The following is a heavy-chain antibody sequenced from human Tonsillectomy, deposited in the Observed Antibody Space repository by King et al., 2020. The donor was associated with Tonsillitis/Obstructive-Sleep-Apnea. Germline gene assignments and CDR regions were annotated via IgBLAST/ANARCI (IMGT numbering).Heavy chain of an antibody. V-gene: IGHV3-48*03. Sequence: EVQLVESGGGLVQPGGSLRLSCAASGFTFSSYEMNWVRQAPGKGLEWVSYITSSGSNMSYADSVKGRFTISRDNAKNSLYLQMHSLRAEDTAVYYCARGLTFTFCGGDCSSYWFDPWGQGTLVTVSS. CDR2: ITSSGSNM. CDR1: GFTFSSYE. J-gene: IGHJ5*02. CDR3: ARGLTFTFCGGDCSSYWFDP. D-gene: IGHD2-21*01.